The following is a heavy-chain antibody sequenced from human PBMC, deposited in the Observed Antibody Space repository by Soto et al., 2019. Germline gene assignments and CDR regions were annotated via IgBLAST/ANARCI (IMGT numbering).Heavy chain of an antibody. CDR3: AHAYGGTSWPNDAFDV. CDR1: GFSLSADGVG. CDR2: IYWDDDK. D-gene: IGHD2-2*01. V-gene: IGHV2-5*02. J-gene: IGHJ3*01. Sequence: QITLKESGPTLVKPTQTLTLTCTFSGFSLSADGVGVGWIRQPPGKALEWLALIYWDDDKRYRPSLKSRHTTTKDTSKTQVLLTTTNLAPVDTATYYCAHAYGGTSWPNDAFDVWGPGTVVTVSS.